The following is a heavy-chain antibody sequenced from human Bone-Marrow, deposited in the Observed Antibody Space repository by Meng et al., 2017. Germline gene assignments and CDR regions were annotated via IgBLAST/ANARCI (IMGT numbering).Heavy chain of an antibody. Sequence: GGSLRLSCAASGFTFSSYNMHWVRQTPGEGLVWVSRINTDASSTTYADSVKGRFTISRDDAKNTVYLQMNSLRAEDTAVYYCARDADWVIFDRWGQGALVTVSS. CDR3: ARDADWVIFDR. CDR2: INTDASST. CDR1: GFTFSSYN. D-gene: IGHD3-9*01. V-gene: IGHV3-74*03. J-gene: IGHJ4*02.